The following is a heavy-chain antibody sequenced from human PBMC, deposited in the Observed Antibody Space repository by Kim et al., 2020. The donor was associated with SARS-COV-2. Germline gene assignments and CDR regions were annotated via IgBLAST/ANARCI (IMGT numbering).Heavy chain of an antibody. V-gene: IGHV4-39*07. D-gene: IGHD6-19*01. CDR3: ARPYSSGWYVFDY. J-gene: IGHJ4*02. Sequence: SNPALKSEVTITVDTSKNQFSLKLSSVTAADTAVDCCARPYSSGWYVFDYWGQGTLVTVSS.